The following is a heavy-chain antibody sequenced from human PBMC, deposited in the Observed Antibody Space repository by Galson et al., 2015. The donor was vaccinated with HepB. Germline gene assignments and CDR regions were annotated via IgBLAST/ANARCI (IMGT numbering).Heavy chain of an antibody. CDR2: IVPILGIT. CDR1: GGTFSYN. J-gene: IGHJ4*02. CDR3: ARNYDSSPLDY. V-gene: IGHV1-69*02. D-gene: IGHD3-22*01. Sequence: CKASGGTFSYNVNWVRQAPGQGLEWMGRIVPILGITNYAQKFQARVTITADKSSNTVYMELSSLRSEDTALYYCARNYDSSPLDYWGQGTLVTVSS.